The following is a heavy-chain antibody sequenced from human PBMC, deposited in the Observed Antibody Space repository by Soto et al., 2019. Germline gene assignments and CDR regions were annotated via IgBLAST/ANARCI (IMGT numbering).Heavy chain of an antibody. CDR1: GFTFSSYA. D-gene: IGHD3-10*01. V-gene: IGHV3-23*01. J-gene: IGHJ4*02. Sequence: EVQLLESGGGLVQPGGSLRLSCAASGFTFSSYAMNWVRQAPGKGLEWVSGISGSGGSTYYADSVKGRVTISRDNSKNTLYLQMNSLRAEDTAVYYCAKDYYYGSWSYYQFDYWCQGTLVTVSS. CDR3: AKDYYYGSWSYYQFDY. CDR2: ISGSGGST.